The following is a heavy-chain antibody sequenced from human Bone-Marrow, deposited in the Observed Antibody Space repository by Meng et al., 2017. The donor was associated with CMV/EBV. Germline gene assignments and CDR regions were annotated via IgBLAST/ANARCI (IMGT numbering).Heavy chain of an antibody. J-gene: IGHJ6*02. D-gene: IGHD6-6*01. CDR3: ARGSGIAARPNPSGGMDV. CDR2: INHSGST. Sequence: SETLSLTCAVYGGSFSGYYWSWIRQPPGKGLEWIGEINHSGSTNYNPSLKSRVTISVDTSKNQFSLKLSSVTAADTAVYYCARGSGIAARPNPSGGMDVWGQGTTVTFSS. CDR1: GGSFSGYY. V-gene: IGHV4-34*01.